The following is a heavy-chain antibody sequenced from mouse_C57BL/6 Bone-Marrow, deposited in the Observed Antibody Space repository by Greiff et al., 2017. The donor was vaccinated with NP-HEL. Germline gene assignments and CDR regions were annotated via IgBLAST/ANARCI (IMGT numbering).Heavy chain of an antibody. J-gene: IGHJ4*01. CDR3: ARENYYGSSYAYYYAMDY. V-gene: IGHV1-81*01. CDR2: IYPRSGNT. Sequence: VQGVESGAELARPGASVKLSCKASGYTFTSYGTSWVKQRTGQGLEWIGEIYPRSGNTYYNEKFKGKATLTADKSSSTAYMELRSLTSEDSAVYFCARENYYGSSYAYYYAMDYWGQGTSVTVSS. D-gene: IGHD1-1*01. CDR1: GYTFTSYG.